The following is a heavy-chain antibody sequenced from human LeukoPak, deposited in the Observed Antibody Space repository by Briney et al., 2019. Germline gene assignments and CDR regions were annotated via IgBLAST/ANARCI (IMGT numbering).Heavy chain of an antibody. CDR2: IYYSGST. CDR3: ARDSIAVAGDYYYYYMTS. D-gene: IGHD6-19*01. Sequence: PSETLSLTCTVSGGSISSYYWSWIRQPPGKGLEWIGYIYYSGSTNYNPSLKSRVTISVDTSKNQFSLKLSSVTAADTAVYYCARDSIAVAGDYYYYYMTSGAKGPRSPSP. V-gene: IGHV4-59*01. CDR1: GGSISSYY. J-gene: IGHJ6*03.